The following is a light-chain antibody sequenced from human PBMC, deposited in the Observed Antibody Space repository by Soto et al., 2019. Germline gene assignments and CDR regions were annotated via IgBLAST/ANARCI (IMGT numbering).Light chain of an antibody. CDR3: SSYTSSSTLGV. CDR2: EVS. J-gene: IGLJ2*01. Sequence: QSVLTQPASVSGSPGQSITISCTGTSNDVGGYNYVSWYQQHPGKAPKLVIYEVSHRPSGISDRFSGSKSGNTASLTISGLQVEDEADYYCSSYTSSSTLGVFGGGTKLTVL. V-gene: IGLV2-14*01. CDR1: SNDVGGYNY.